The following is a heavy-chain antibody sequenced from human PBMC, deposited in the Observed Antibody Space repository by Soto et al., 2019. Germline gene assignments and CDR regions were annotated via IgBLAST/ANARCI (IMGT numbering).Heavy chain of an antibody. J-gene: IGHJ4*02. CDR1: GFTFSSYC. CDR3: VTAAGTFDY. CDR2: ISYDGSNK. V-gene: IGHV3-30*03. D-gene: IGHD6-13*01. Sequence: QVQLVESGGGVVQPGRSLRLSCAASGFTFSSYCMHWVRQAPGKGLEWVAGISYDGSNKYYADSVKGRFTISRDNSKNTLYLQMNSLRAEDTAVYYCVTAAGTFDYWGQGTLVTVSS.